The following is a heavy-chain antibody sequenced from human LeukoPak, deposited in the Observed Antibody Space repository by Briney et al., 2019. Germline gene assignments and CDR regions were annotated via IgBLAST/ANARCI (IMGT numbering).Heavy chain of an antibody. V-gene: IGHV3-23*01. CDR3: AKGDNDILTGYYNSFDY. J-gene: IGHJ4*02. Sequence: GGSLRLSCAASGFTFSSYAMSWVRQAPGKGLEWVSAISGSGGSTYYADSVKGRFTISRDNSKSTLYLQMNSLRAEDAAVYYCAKGDNDILTGYYNSFDYWGQGTLVTVSS. D-gene: IGHD3-9*01. CDR1: GFTFSSYA. CDR2: ISGSGGST.